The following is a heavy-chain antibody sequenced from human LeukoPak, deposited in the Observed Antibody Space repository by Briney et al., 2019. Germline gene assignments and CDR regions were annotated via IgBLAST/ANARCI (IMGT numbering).Heavy chain of an antibody. D-gene: IGHD1-26*01. CDR3: ARTRPNREYYYYYMDV. V-gene: IGHV4-59*01. Sequence: SETLSLTCTVSGGSISSYYWSWIRQPPGKGLEWIGYIYYSGSTNYNPSLKSRVTISVDTSKNQFSLKLSSVTAADTAMYYCARTRPNREYYYYYMDVWGKGTTVTVSS. CDR1: GGSISSYY. J-gene: IGHJ6*03. CDR2: IYYSGST.